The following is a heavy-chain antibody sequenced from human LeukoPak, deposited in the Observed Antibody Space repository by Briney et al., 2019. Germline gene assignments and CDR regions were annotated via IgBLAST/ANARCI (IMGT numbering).Heavy chain of an antibody. CDR2: FDPEDGET. CDR1: GYTLTELS. Sequence: GASMKVSCKVSGYTLTELSMRWVRQAPGKGLEWMGGFDPEDGETIYAQKFQGRVTMTEDTSTDTAYMELSSLRSEDTAVYYCARDGLYYHYYMDVWGEGTAVTVSS. V-gene: IGHV1-24*01. CDR3: ARDGLYYHYYMDV. J-gene: IGHJ6*03.